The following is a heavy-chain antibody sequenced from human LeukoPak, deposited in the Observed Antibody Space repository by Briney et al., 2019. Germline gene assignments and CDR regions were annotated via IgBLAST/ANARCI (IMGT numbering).Heavy chain of an antibody. V-gene: IGHV3-7*01. CDR1: GFTFSNYW. CDR3: ARVACTGNSCRPYHYYGMDV. Sequence: GGSLRLSCAASGFTFSNYWMSWVRQAPGKGLEWVANIKQDGSEKCYVDSVKGRFTISRDNAKNSLYLQMNSLRVEDTAVYYCARVACTGNSCRPYHYYGMDVWGQGTSVTVSS. J-gene: IGHJ6*02. CDR2: IKQDGSEK. D-gene: IGHD2-15*01.